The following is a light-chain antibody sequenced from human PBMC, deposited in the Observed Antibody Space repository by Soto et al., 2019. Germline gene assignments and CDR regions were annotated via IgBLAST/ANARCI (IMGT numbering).Light chain of an antibody. J-gene: IGKJ1*01. CDR1: QSISSW. V-gene: IGKV1-5*03. CDR2: KAS. Sequence: DIQMTQSPSTLSASVGDRVTITCRASQSISSWLAWYQQKPGKAPKLLIYKASSLESGVPSRFSGSGSGTEFTLTISSLQSEDFAVYYCQEYIQWPPGMFGPGTTVDIK. CDR3: QEYIQWPPGM.